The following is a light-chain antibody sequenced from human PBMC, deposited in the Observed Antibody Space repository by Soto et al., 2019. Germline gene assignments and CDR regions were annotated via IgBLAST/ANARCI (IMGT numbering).Light chain of an antibody. Sequence: DIQLTQSPSTLSVPVGDRVTITCRASQSVDIWLAWYQQKPGRAPKLLIYDASSLETWTPSRFSASGSGTEFTLAISSLQPGDSAPYYCQQYYTYSPTTFGQGTRLEVK. J-gene: IGKJ1*01. V-gene: IGKV1-5*01. CDR3: QQYYTYSPTT. CDR1: QSVDIW. CDR2: DAS.